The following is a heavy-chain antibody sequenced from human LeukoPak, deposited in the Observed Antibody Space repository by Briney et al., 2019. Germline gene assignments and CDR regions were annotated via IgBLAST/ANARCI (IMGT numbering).Heavy chain of an antibody. CDR2: ISSSSSTI. J-gene: IGHJ6*03. D-gene: IGHD5-24*01. V-gene: IGHV3-48*01. CDR1: GFTFSNFW. Sequence: PGGSLRLFCEASGFTFSNFWMSWVRQAPGKGLEWVSYISSSSSTIYYADSVKGRFTISRDNAKNSLYLQMNSLRAEDTAVYYCARDRSHRNYITKNGHYYYYYYMDVWGKGTTVTVSS. CDR3: ARDRSHRNYITKNGHYYYYYYMDV.